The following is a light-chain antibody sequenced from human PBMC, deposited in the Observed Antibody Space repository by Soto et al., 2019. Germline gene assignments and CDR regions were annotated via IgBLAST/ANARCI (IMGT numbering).Light chain of an antibody. J-gene: IGKJ2*01. CDR1: QSVSSS. CDR3: QQYSSYSYT. CDR2: KAS. V-gene: IGKV1-5*03. Sequence: TQSPGTLSLSPGERATLSCRASQSVSSSYLAWYQQKPGKAPKLLIYKASSLESGVPPRFGGSGSGTEFTLTISSLQPDDFATYYCQQYSSYSYTFGQGTKLEIK.